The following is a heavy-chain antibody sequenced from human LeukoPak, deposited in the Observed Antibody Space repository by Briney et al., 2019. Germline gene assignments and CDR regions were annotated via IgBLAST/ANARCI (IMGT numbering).Heavy chain of an antibody. Sequence: PGGSLRLSCAASGFTFSSYAMSWVRQAPGKGLEWVSAISGSGGSTYYADSVKGRFTISRDNSKNTMDLQMDSLRAEDTAVYYCAKDLYYDLLMGTFDHWGQGTLVTVSS. CDR2: ISGSGGST. V-gene: IGHV3-23*01. J-gene: IGHJ4*02. CDR3: AKDLYYDLLMGTFDH. D-gene: IGHD3-9*01. CDR1: GFTFSSYA.